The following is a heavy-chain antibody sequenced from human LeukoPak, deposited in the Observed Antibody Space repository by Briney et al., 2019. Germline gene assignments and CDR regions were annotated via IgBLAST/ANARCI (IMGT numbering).Heavy chain of an antibody. J-gene: IGHJ4*02. CDR1: GFTFSSYG. CDR2: IRYDGSNE. V-gene: IGHV3-30*02. CDR3: AKQPDFDY. Sequence: GGSLRLSCAASGFTFSSYGMHWVRQAPGKGLEWVAFIRYDGSNEYYADSVKGRFTISRDNSKNTVYLQMNSLRAGDTAMYYCAKQPDFDYWGQGTLVTVSS.